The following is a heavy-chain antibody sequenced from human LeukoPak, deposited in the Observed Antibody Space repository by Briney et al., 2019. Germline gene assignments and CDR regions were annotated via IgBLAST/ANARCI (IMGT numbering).Heavy chain of an antibody. D-gene: IGHD5-12*01. V-gene: IGHV3-23*01. J-gene: IGHJ4*02. CDR3: AKTGVSGFYNDY. Sequence: AGGSLRLSCAASGFTFSPYWMSWVRQAPGKGLEWVSAISGSGGTTYYADSVKGRFTISRDNSKNTLYLQMNSLRAEDTAVYYCAKTGVSGFYNDYWGQGTLVTVSS. CDR1: GFTFSPYW. CDR2: ISGSGGTT.